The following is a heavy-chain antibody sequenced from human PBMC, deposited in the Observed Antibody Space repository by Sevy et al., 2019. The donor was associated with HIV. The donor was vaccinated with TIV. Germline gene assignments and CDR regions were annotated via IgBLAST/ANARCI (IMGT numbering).Heavy chain of an antibody. V-gene: IGHV3-23*01. CDR1: GFTFRNYD. Sequence: GGSLRLSCAGSGFTFRNYDLSWARQAPGKGLEWVSGISGNGDNTYYADSVKGRFTISRDNSKNILYLQMNSLRAGDTAVYYCAKDLQRRGWWAQGTLVTVSS. CDR2: ISGNGDNT. D-gene: IGHD6-25*01. CDR3: AKDLQRRGW. J-gene: IGHJ4*02.